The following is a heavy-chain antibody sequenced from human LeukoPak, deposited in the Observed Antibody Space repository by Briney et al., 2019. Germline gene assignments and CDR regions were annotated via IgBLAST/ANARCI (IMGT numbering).Heavy chain of an antibody. V-gene: IGHV1-69*13. CDR3: ASYPGGSSGPLNYYYGMDV. CDR2: IIPIFGTA. J-gene: IGHJ6*02. D-gene: IGHD3-22*01. Sequence: SVKVSCKASGYTFTGSYIHWVRQAPGQGLEWMGGIIPIFGTANYAQKFQGRVTITADESTSTAYMELSSLRSEDTAVYYCASYPGGSSGPLNYYYGMDVWGQGTTVTVSS. CDR1: GYTFTGSY.